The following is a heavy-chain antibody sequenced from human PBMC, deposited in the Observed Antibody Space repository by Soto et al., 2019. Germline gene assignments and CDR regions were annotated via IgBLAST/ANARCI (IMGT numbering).Heavy chain of an antibody. Sequence: ASVKVSCKVSGYTLTELSMHWVRQAPGKGLEWMGGFDPEDGETIYAQKFQGRVTMTEDTSTDTAYMELSSLRSEDTAVYYCATFLSLSYDYGYYNWFDPWGQGTLVTVSS. V-gene: IGHV1-24*01. D-gene: IGHD4-17*01. CDR1: GYTLTELS. CDR2: FDPEDGET. J-gene: IGHJ5*02. CDR3: ATFLSLSYDYGYYNWFDP.